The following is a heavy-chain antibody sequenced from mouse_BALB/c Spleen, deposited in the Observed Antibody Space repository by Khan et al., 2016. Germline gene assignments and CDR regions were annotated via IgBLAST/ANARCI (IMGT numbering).Heavy chain of an antibody. CDR1: GYTFTSYW. CDR3: AIYDGYSFDY. Sequence: QVQLQQSGAELAKPGASVKMSCKASGYTFTSYWMHWVKQRPGQGLEWIGYINPSTGYTEYNQKFKDKATLTADKSSSTAYMQLSSLTSEDSAVYYCAIYDGYSFDYWGQGTTLTVSS. V-gene: IGHV1-7*01. CDR2: INPSTGYT. J-gene: IGHJ2*01. D-gene: IGHD2-3*01.